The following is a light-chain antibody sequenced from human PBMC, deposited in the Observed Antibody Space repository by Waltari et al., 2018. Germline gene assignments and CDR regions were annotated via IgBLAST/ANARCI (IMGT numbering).Light chain of an antibody. Sequence: QSALTQPASVSGSPGQSIHIPCTATSSDVRCYEYVPWFQQHPGKAPKVMIYGVSNRPSGVSDRFSASKSGVTASLTITGLQAEDEADYYCSSYTSSNTFVFGTGTKVTVL. CDR3: SSYTSSNTFV. CDR2: GVS. J-gene: IGLJ1*01. V-gene: IGLV2-14*01. CDR1: SSDVRCYEY.